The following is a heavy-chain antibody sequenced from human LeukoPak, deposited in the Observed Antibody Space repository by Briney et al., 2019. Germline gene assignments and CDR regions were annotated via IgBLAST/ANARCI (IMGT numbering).Heavy chain of an antibody. J-gene: IGHJ4*02. V-gene: IGHV1-2*02. CDR1: GYTFTGHY. D-gene: IGHD6-19*01. CDR2: VDPNSGGT. Sequence: AASVKVSCKASGYTFTGHYMHWVRQAPGQGLEWIGWVDPNSGGTNYAQKFQGRVTMTRDTSISTAYMELSRLTSDDPAVYYCASWAGYSSGWSGPFDYWGQGTLVTVSS. CDR3: ASWAGYSSGWSGPFDY.